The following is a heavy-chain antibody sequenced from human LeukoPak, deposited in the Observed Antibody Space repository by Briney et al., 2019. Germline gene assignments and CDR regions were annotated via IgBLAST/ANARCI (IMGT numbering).Heavy chain of an antibody. CDR1: GGSISDSY. J-gene: IGHJ5*02. V-gene: IGHV4-59*01. CDR2: IHDSGIT. CDR3: ARGGYMSNWFEH. D-gene: IGHD5-12*01. Sequence: SETLSLPCTVSGGSISDSYWSWIRQPPGKGLEWIGKIHDSGITNYNPSLKSRVTFSVDTSKKQFSLNLNSVTAADTAVYYCARGGYMSNWFEHWGQGTPVTVSS.